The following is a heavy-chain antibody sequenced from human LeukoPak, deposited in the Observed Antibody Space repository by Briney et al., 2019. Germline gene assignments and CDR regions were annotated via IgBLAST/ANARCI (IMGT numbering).Heavy chain of an antibody. CDR1: GDSVSSNSAA. D-gene: IGHD3-22*01. CDR2: TYYRSKWYN. J-gene: IGHJ4*02. V-gene: IGHV6-1*01. Sequence: SQTLSLTCAISGDSVSSNSAAWNWIRQSPSRGLEWLGRTYYRSKWYNDYAVSVKSRITINPDTSKNQFSLQLNSVTPEDTAVYYCARAYYYDSSGYYGFDYWGQGTLVTVSS. CDR3: ARAYYYDSSGYYGFDY.